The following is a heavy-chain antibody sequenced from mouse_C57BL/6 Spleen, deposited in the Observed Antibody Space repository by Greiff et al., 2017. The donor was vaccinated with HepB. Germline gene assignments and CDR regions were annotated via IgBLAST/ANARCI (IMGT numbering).Heavy chain of an antibody. CDR3: ARREGLRQGYYFDY. D-gene: IGHD2-4*01. J-gene: IGHJ2*01. V-gene: IGHV1-64*01. CDR2: IHPNSGST. CDR1: GYTFTSYW. Sequence: QVQLKQPGAELVKPGASVKLSCKASGYTFTSYWMHWVKQRPGQGLEWIGMIHPNSGSTNYNEKFKSKATLTVDKSSSTAYMQLSSLTSEDSAVYYCARREGLRQGYYFDYWGQGTTLTVSS.